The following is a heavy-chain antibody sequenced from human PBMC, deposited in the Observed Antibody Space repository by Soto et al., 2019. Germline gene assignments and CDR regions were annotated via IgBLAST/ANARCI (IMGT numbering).Heavy chain of an antibody. J-gene: IGHJ5*02. CDR3: ARDIVVVVAATIFSVRWFDP. Sequence: SETLSLTCAVYGGSFSGYYWSWIRQPPGKGLEWIGEINHSGSTNYNPSLKSRVTISVDTSKNQFSLKLSSVTAADTAVYYCARDIVVVVAATIFSVRWFDPWGQGTLVTVSS. V-gene: IGHV4-34*01. D-gene: IGHD2-15*01. CDR2: INHSGST. CDR1: GGSFSGYY.